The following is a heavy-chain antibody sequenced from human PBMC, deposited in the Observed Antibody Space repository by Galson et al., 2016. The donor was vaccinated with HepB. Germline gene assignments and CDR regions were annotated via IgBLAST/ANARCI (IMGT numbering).Heavy chain of an antibody. CDR1: GGSFSGFY. CDR2: IYHTGRT. J-gene: IGHJ4*02. D-gene: IGHD3-16*01. Sequence: TLSLTCAVSGGSFSGFYWSWIRQVPGKGLEWVGEIYHTGRTNYNPSLKSRVTISIDSSKKQFSLKLTSVTAADTAVYYCARGTLWGNPREALVYWGQGTPVTVSS. CDR3: ARGTLWGNPREALVY. V-gene: IGHV4-34*01.